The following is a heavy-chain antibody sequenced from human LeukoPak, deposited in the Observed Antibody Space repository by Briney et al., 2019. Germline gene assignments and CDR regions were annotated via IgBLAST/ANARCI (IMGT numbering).Heavy chain of an antibody. Sequence: TGGSLRLSCAASGFTFSSYSMNWVRQAPGKGLEWVSSISSSSSYIYYADSVKGRFTISRDNAKNSLYLQMNSLRAEDTAVYYCARDLWFGESTDDAFDIWGQGTMVTVSS. CDR2: ISSSSSYI. V-gene: IGHV3-21*01. J-gene: IGHJ3*02. CDR1: GFTFSSYS. CDR3: ARDLWFGESTDDAFDI. D-gene: IGHD3-10*01.